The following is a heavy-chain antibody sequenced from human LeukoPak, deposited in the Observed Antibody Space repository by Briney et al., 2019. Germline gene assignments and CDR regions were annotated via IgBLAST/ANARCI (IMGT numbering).Heavy chain of an antibody. CDR3: SGSCAV. V-gene: IGHV4-4*02. D-gene: IGHD3-16*01. CDR2: INHSGST. Sequence: PSETLSLTCAVSGGSISSSNWWSWVRQPPGKGLEWIGEINHSGSTNYNPSLKSRVTISVDTSKNQFSLKLSSVTAADTAVYYCSGSCAVWGQGTLVTVSS. J-gene: IGHJ4*02. CDR1: GGSISSSNW.